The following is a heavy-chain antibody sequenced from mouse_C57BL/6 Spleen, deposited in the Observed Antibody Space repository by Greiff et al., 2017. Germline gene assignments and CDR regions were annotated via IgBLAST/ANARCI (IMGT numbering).Heavy chain of an antibody. CDR2: INPNNGGT. V-gene: IGHV1-26*01. CDR1: GYTFTDYY. J-gene: IGHJ1*03. CDR3: ASQYYGSDWYFDV. D-gene: IGHD1-1*01. Sequence: EVQLQQSGPELVKPGASVKISCKASGYTFTDYYMNWVKQSHGKSLEWIGDINPNNGGTSYNQKFKGKATLTVDKSSSTAYMELRSLTSEDSAVYYCASQYYGSDWYFDVWGTGTTVTVSS.